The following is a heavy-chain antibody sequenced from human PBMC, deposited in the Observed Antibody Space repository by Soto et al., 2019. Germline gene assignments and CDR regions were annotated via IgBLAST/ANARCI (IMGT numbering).Heavy chain of an antibody. CDR2: ISGSGGST. CDR1: GFTFSSYA. Sequence: GGSLRLSCAASGFTFSSYAMSWVRQAPGKGLEWVSAISGSGGSTYYADSVKGRFTISRDNSKNTLYLQMNSLRAEDTAVYYCAKTGDYDILTGGPYYFAYWGQGTLVTVSS. CDR3: AKTGDYDILTGGPYYFAY. V-gene: IGHV3-23*01. D-gene: IGHD3-9*01. J-gene: IGHJ4*02.